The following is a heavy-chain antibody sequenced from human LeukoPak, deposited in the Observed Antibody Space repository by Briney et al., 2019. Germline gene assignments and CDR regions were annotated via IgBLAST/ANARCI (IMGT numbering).Heavy chain of an antibody. CDR3: ARNLLPSLVPGAFDS. CDR2: IDYSGST. J-gene: IGHJ3*02. V-gene: IGHV4-31*03. D-gene: IGHD4/OR15-4a*01. Sequence: SETLSLTCTVSGDSIGSGSFYWSWIRQLPGKGLEWIGFIDYSGSTYNHPSLKSRVTISRDTSKNQFSLNLSSVTAADTAVYYCARNLLPSLVPGAFDSWGQGTKVTVSS. CDR1: GDSIGSGSFY.